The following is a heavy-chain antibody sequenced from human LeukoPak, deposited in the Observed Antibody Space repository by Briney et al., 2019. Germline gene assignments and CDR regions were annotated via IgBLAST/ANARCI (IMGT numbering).Heavy chain of an antibody. CDR2: MNPNSGNT. Sequence: GASVKVSCKASGYTFTSYDINWVRQATGQGLEWMGWMNPNSGNTGYAQKFQGRVTMTRNTSISTAYMELSSLRSEDTAVYYCARVQQLLYYYYYVDVWGKGTTVTISS. V-gene: IGHV1-8*01. CDR1: GYTFTSYD. J-gene: IGHJ6*03. CDR3: ARVQQLLYYYYYVDV. D-gene: IGHD6-13*01.